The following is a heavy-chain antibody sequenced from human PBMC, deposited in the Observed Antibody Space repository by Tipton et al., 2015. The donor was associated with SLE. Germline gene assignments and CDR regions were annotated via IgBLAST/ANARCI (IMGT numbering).Heavy chain of an antibody. V-gene: IGHV3-23*01. CDR3: AKEGGFRVGYYGMDV. Sequence: SLRLSRAASGFTFSSYAMGWVRQAPGKGLEWVSAISGSGGSTYYADSVKGRFTISRDNSKNTAYLQMNSLRAEDTAVYYCAKEGGFRVGYYGMDVWGQGTTVTVSS. CDR1: GFTFSSYA. CDR2: ISGSGGST. D-gene: IGHD3-3*01. J-gene: IGHJ6*02.